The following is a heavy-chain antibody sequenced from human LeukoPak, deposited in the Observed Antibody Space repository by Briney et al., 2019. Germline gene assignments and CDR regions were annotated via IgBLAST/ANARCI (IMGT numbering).Heavy chain of an antibody. V-gene: IGHV4-59*08. Sequence: SETLSLTCAVYGGSFSGNYWTWIRQPPGKGLEWIGYIYYSGSTNYNPSLKSRVTISVDTSKNQFSLKLSSVTAADTAVYYCAGAPKAVALDYWGQGTLVTVSS. J-gene: IGHJ4*02. CDR3: AGAPKAVALDY. CDR1: GGSFSGNY. CDR2: IYYSGST. D-gene: IGHD6-19*01.